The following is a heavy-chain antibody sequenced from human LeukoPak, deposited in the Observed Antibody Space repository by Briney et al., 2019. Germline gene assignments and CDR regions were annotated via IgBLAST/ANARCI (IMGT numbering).Heavy chain of an antibody. Sequence: KTSETLSLTCTVSGGSISSYWWSWVRQSPGKGPEWIGEVYYSGSTNYNPSLKSRVTISIDKSKNQFSLKLTSVTAADAAVFYCVRKGGYDKFYYRGLDVWGQGTTVTVSS. V-gene: IGHV4-4*02. CDR1: GGSISSYW. CDR3: VRKGGYDKFYYRGLDV. D-gene: IGHD5-12*01. J-gene: IGHJ6*02. CDR2: VYYSGST.